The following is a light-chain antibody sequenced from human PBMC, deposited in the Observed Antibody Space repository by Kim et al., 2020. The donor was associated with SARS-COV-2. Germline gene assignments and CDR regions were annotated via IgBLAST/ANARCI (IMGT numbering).Light chain of an antibody. CDR2: STS. CDR1: TGAVTSAYY. V-gene: IGLV7-43*01. J-gene: IGLJ3*02. Sequence: QAVVTQEPSLTVSPGGTVTLTCTSSTGAVTSAYYPNWFQQRPGQAPTTLIYSTSNKHSWTPARFSGSLLGGKAALTLSGVQPEDEAEYYCLLYYGGAQVFGGGTQLTVL. CDR3: LLYYGGAQV.